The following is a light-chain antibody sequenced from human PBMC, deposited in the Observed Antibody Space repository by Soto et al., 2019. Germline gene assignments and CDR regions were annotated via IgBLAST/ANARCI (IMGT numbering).Light chain of an antibody. CDR1: QSIRSY. V-gene: IGKV1-39*01. J-gene: IGKJ1*01. CDR2: AAS. Sequence: DIQMTQSPSSLSASVGDRVTITCRASQSIRSYLNWYQQKPGKAPNLLIYAASSLRSGVPSRFSGSGSGTDFTLTITNLQPEDFATYYCQQSYSPPRTFGQGTKVEIK. CDR3: QQSYSPPRT.